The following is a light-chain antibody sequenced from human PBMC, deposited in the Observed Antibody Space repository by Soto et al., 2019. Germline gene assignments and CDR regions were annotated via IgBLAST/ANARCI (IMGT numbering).Light chain of an antibody. Sequence: DIQMSQSPSXLXAXXGXXXTXXCRASQSISSYLNWYQQKPGKAPKLLIYAASSLQSGVPSRFSGSGSGTDFTLTISSLQPEDFATYYCQQSYSTPPTFGQGTKVDIK. V-gene: IGKV1-39*01. CDR1: QSISSY. CDR3: QQSYSTPPT. J-gene: IGKJ1*01. CDR2: AAS.